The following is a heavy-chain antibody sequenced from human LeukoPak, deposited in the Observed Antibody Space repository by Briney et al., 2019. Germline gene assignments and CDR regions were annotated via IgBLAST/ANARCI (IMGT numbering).Heavy chain of an antibody. CDR2: IYRGGAT. CDR3: ARERADAFDI. Sequence: GGSLRLSCAASGFTVSSNYMSWVRQAPGKGLEWVSVIYRGGATYYADSVKDRFTISRDNAKNSLYLQMNSLRAEDTAVYYCARERADAFDIWGQGTMVTVSS. CDR1: GFTVSSNY. V-gene: IGHV3-66*01. J-gene: IGHJ3*02.